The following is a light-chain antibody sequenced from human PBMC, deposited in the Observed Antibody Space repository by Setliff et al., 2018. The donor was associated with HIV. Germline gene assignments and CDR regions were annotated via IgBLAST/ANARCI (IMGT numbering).Light chain of an antibody. V-gene: IGLV1-40*01. CDR1: SSNIGAGHD. J-gene: IGLJ1*01. CDR3: QSYDSSLTGAV. CDR2: GDN. Sequence: QSALTQPPSVSGAPGQRVTISRTGSSSNIGAGHDVHWYQQLPGTAPKLLIYGDNNRPSGVPDRFSGSKSGTSASLAITGLQAADESDYYCQSYDSSLTGAVFGTGTKVTVL.